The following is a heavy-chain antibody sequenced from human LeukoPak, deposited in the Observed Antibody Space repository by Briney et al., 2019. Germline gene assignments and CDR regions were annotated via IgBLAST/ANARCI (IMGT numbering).Heavy chain of an antibody. CDR3: TTDRRHDILTGYYRGWFDP. Sequence: GGSLRLSCAASGFTFNSSWMSWVRQAPGKGLEWVGRINSKVDGGTTDYAAPVKGRFTISRDDSQNTLFLRMSSLKTEDTAVYYCTTDRRHDILTGYYRGWFDPWGQGILVTVSS. CDR1: GFTFNSSW. J-gene: IGHJ5*02. CDR2: INSKVDGGTT. V-gene: IGHV3-15*01. D-gene: IGHD3-9*01.